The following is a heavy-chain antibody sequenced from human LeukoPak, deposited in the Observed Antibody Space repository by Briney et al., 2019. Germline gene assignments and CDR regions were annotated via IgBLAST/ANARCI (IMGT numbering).Heavy chain of an antibody. J-gene: IGHJ6*02. CDR1: GYIFTGYY. V-gene: IGHV1-2*02. CDR3: ARGGQWHAYGMDV. CDR2: IKPNSGGT. Sequence: ASVKVSCKASGYIFTGYYIHWVRQAPGQGLEWMGWIKPNSGGTNYAQKFQGSVTMTRDTSINTAYMELSRLRSDDTAVYYCARGGQWHAYGMDVWGQGTTVTVSS. D-gene: IGHD6-19*01.